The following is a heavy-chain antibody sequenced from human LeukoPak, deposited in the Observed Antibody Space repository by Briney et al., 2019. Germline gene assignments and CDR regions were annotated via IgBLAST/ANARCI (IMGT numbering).Heavy chain of an antibody. D-gene: IGHD2-15*01. CDR1: GFPFSNYA. V-gene: IGHV3-23*01. CDR3: NIVVVVAATDAFDI. Sequence: GRSLRLSCAASGFPFSNYAMSWVRQAPGKGLECVSVISGDGGTTYYADSVKGRFTISRDNSKNTLYLQMNSLRAEDTAVYYCNIVVVVAATDAFDIWGQGTMVTVSS. CDR2: ISGDGGTT. J-gene: IGHJ3*02.